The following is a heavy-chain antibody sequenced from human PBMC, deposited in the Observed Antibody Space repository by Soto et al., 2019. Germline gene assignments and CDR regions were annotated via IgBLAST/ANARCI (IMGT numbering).Heavy chain of an antibody. J-gene: IGHJ6*03. CDR1: GFTFSSYA. CDR3: ARSMVRGVINYYYMDV. CDR2: ISGSGSST. V-gene: IGHV3-23*01. Sequence: SLRLSCAASGFTFSSYAMSWVRQAPGKGLEWVSAISGSGSSTYYADSVKGRFTISRDNSKNTLYLQMNSLRAEDTAVYYCARSMVRGVINYYYMDVWGKGTTVTVSS. D-gene: IGHD3-10*01.